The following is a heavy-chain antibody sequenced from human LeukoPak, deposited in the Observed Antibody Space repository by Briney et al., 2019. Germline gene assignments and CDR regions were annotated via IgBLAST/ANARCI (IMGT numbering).Heavy chain of an antibody. CDR2: IYYSGST. J-gene: IGHJ5*02. V-gene: IGHV4-61*08. D-gene: IGHD3-3*01. CDR1: GGSISSGGYY. CDR3: AGERYDLWGFDP. Sequence: SETLSLTCTVSGGSISSGGYYWSWIRQPPGKGLEWIGYIYYSGSTNYNPSLKSRVTISVDTSKNQFSLRLSSVTAADTAVYYCAGERYDLWGFDPWGQGTLVTVSS.